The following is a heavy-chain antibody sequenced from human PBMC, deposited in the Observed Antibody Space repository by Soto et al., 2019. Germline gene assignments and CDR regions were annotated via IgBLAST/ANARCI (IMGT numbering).Heavy chain of an antibody. J-gene: IGHJ2*01. Sequence: PGGTLRLSCVASGVSLRSYSLHWVRQTPGKGLEWVAFISYDGNNKYYADSVKGRFTISRDNSRRKVYLQMNSLRLEDSAVYYCARVTVVPAAIPHELRNWYFDLWGRGTLVTVPS. V-gene: IGHV3-30-3*01. D-gene: IGHD2-2*02. CDR3: ARVTVVPAAIPHELRNWYFDL. CDR1: GVSLRSYS. CDR2: ISYDGNNK.